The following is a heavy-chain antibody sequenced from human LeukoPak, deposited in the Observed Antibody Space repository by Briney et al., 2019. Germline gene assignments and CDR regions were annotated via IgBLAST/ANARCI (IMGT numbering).Heavy chain of an antibody. J-gene: IGHJ6*03. CDR2: ISWDGRST. D-gene: IGHD6-25*01. CDR1: GFTLDDYT. Sequence: PGGSLRLSCAASGFTLDDYTMHWVRQAPGKGLEWVSVISWDGRSTYYADSVKGRFTISRDNSKNSLYLQMNSLRSEDSALYCCAKAHLEAALYYYMDVWGKGTTVTVSS. CDR3: AKAHLEAALYYYMDV. V-gene: IGHV3-43*01.